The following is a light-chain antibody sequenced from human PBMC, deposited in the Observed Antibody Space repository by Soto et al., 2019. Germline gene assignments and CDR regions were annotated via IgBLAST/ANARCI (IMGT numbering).Light chain of an antibody. V-gene: IGLV2-11*01. J-gene: IGLJ3*02. Sequence: QSALTQPRSVSGSPGQSVTITCTGTSNDIGDYDFVSWYQQHPGKAPKLIIYVVTKRPSGVPDRFSGSKSGNTASLTISGLQADDEANYYCCAYVGSYTCVFGGGTKLTVL. CDR2: VVT. CDR3: CAYVGSYTCV. CDR1: SNDIGDYDF.